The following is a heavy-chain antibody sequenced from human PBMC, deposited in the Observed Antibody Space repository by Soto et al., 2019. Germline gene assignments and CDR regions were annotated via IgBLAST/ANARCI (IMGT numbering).Heavy chain of an antibody. CDR1: GGSISSSNW. CDR3: ARARNGFDY. V-gene: IGHV4-4*02. D-gene: IGHD1-1*01. CDR2: IYHSGST. J-gene: IGHJ4*02. Sequence: QVQLQESGPGLVKPSGTLSLTCAVSGGSISSSNWWSWVRQPPGKGLEWIGEIYHSGSTNYNPSLKSRLTIPVDKSKNQFSLKRSAVTAADTAVYSCARARNGFDYWGQGTLVIVSS.